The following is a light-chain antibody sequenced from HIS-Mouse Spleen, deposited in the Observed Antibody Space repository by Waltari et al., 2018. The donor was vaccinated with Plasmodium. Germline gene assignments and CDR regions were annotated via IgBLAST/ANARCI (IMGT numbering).Light chain of an antibody. CDR3: QQYNNWPPYT. V-gene: IGKV3-15*01. CDR2: GAS. J-gene: IGKJ2*01. CDR1: QGVTSN. Sequence: VITQCPASLSVSPGERPTLSSVARQGVTSNLAWYQQKPGQAPRLLIDGASTRATGIPARFSGSGSGTEFTLTISSLQSEDFAVYYCQQYNNWPPYTFGQGTKLEIK.